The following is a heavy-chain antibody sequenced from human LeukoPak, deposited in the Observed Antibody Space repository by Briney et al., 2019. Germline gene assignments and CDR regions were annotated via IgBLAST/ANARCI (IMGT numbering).Heavy chain of an antibody. V-gene: IGHV4-39*01. J-gene: IGHJ4*02. D-gene: IGHD3-3*01. CDR2: IYYSGTT. CDR1: GGTISGSSYY. CDR3: ARHVRFLEWLSSYYFDY. Sequence: PSETLSLTCTVSGGTISGSSYYWGWIRQPPGKGLEWIGSIYYSGTTYYNPSLKSRVTISVDTSKSQFSLRLTSVTAADTAVYYCARHVRFLEWLSSYYFDYWGQGTLVTVSS.